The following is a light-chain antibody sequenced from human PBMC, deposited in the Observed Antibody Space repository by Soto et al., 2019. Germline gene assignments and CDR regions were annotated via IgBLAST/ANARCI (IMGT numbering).Light chain of an antibody. CDR2: DVS. Sequence: QSVLTQPASVSGSPGQSITISCTGTSSDVGSYNYVSWYQQHPGKAPKLMIFDVSNRPSGVSNRFSGSKSGNTASLTISGLQAEDEADYYCSSYTSRSSLLVFGTGTKLTVL. J-gene: IGLJ1*01. V-gene: IGLV2-14*01. CDR1: SSDVGSYNY. CDR3: SSYTSRSSLLV.